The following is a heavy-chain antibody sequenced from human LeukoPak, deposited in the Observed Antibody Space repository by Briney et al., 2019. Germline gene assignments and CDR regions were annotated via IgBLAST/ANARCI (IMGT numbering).Heavy chain of an antibody. V-gene: IGHV1-69*13. CDR1: GGTFSSYA. CDR3: ARAGDIVVVPAASLPYYYGMDV. CDR2: IIPIFGTA. J-gene: IGHJ6*02. D-gene: IGHD2-2*01. Sequence: VASVKVSCKASGGTFSSYAISWVRQAPGQGLEWMGGIIPIFGTANYAQKFQGRVTITADESTSTAYMELSSLRSEDTAVYYCARAGDIVVVPAASLPYYYGMDVWGQGTTVTVSS.